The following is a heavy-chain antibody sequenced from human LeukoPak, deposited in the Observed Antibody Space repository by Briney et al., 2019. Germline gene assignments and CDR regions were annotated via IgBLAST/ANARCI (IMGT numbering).Heavy chain of an antibody. D-gene: IGHD6-19*01. CDR3: AVGIYSSGPGYYYYYGMDV. CDR1: GGSISSYN. J-gene: IGHJ6*02. V-gene: IGHV4-59*01. Sequence: SETLSLTCTVSGGSISSYNWSWIRQPPGKGLEWIGYIYYSGSTNYNPYLKSRVTTSVDTSKNQFSLKVSSVTAADAAVYYCAVGIYSSGPGYYYYYGMDVWGQGTTVTVSS. CDR2: IYYSGST.